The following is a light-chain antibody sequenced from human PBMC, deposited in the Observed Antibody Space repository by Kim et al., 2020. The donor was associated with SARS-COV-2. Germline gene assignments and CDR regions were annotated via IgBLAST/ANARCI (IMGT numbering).Light chain of an antibody. CDR1: NSNLGRNN. Sequence: GPGVAISCSGSNSNLGRNNINWYQQFPGTAPKLLLYCTKGRPSGVPDRFSGSKSGTSASLAINGLQSEDEADYYCAGWDDSLNGYVFGTGTKVTVL. V-gene: IGLV1-44*01. CDR2: CTK. CDR3: AGWDDSLNGYV. J-gene: IGLJ1*01.